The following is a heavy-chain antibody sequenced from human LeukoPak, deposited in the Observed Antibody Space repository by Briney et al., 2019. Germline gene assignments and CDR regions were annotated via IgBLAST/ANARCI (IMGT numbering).Heavy chain of an antibody. CDR3: ARECIRPNP. V-gene: IGHV4-59*01. J-gene: IGHJ5*02. CDR2: TFSTST. CDR1: GGSISSYY. Sequence: SETLSLTCTVSGGSISSYYWSWIRQPPGKGLEWIGNTFSTSTLYNASLRSRVSIEVDTSRNQFSLKLTSATAADTAIYYCARECIRPNP.